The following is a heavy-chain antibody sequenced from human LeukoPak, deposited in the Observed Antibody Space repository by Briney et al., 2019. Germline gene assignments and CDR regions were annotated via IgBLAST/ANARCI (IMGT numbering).Heavy chain of an antibody. CDR1: GDTFSSYA. Sequence: ASVKVSCKASGDTFSSYAISWVRQAPGQGLEWMGGIIPIFGTANYAQKFQGRVMITADESTSTAYMELSNLRSEDTAVYYCARARSPYYYDSSGYLSFDYWGQGTLVTVSS. CDR2: IIPIFGTA. J-gene: IGHJ4*02. V-gene: IGHV1-69*13. D-gene: IGHD3-22*01. CDR3: ARARSPYYYDSSGYLSFDY.